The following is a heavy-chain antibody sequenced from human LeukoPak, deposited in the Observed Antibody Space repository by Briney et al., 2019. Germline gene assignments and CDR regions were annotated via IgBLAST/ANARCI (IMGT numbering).Heavy chain of an antibody. CDR2: IYYSGST. Sequence: SQTLSLTCTVSGGSISSGGYYWSWIRQPPGKGLEWNGYIYYSGSTYYKPSLKSRVTISVDTSKNQFSLKLSSVTAADTAVYYCARWVQNYYYYMDVWGKGTTVTVSS. CDR1: GGSISSGGYY. D-gene: IGHD1-26*01. J-gene: IGHJ6*03. CDR3: ARWVQNYYYYMDV. V-gene: IGHV4-30-4*08.